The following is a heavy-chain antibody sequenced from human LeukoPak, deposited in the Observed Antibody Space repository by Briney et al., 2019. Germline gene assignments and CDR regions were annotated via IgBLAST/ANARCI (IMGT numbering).Heavy chain of an antibody. CDR3: AKDGLGSSWYTGGY. D-gene: IGHD6-13*01. Sequence: GGSLRLSRAASGFTFSSYGMHWVRQAPGKGLEWVAFIRYDGSNKYYADSVKGRFTISRDNSKNTLYLQMNSLRAEDTAVYYCAKDGLGSSWYTGGYWGQGTLVTVSS. J-gene: IGHJ4*02. CDR1: GFTFSSYG. V-gene: IGHV3-30*02. CDR2: IRYDGSNK.